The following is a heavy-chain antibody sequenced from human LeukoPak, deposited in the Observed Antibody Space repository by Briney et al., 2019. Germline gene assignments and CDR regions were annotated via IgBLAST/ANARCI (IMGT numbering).Heavy chain of an antibody. D-gene: IGHD6-13*01. V-gene: IGHV3-30*04. J-gene: IGHJ5*02. CDR3: ARDSIATPSTDWFDP. CDR1: GFTFSGYA. Sequence: GGSLRLSCAASGFTFSGYAMHWVRKAPGKGLEWVAVISYDGSNKYYADSVKGRFTISRDNSKNTLYLQMNSLRGEDTAVYYCARDSIATPSTDWFDPWGQGTLVSVSS. CDR2: ISYDGSNK.